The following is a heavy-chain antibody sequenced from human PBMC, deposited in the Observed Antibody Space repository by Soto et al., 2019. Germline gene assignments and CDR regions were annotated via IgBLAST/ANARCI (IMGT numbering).Heavy chain of an antibody. J-gene: IGHJ4*02. CDR1: GSTFSSYA. V-gene: IGHV1-69*13. CDR3: ARRGRAAAADFDY. CDR2: IIPIFGTA. D-gene: IGHD2-15*01. Sequence: ASVKVSCKASGSTFSSYAISWVRQAPGQGLEWMGGIIPIFGTANYAQKFQGRVTITADESTSTAYMELSSLRSEDTAVYYCARRGRAAAADFDYWGQGTLVTVSS.